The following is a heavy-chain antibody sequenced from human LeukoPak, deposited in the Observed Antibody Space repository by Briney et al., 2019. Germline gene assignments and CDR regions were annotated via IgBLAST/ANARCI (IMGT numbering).Heavy chain of an antibody. CDR2: ISYDGSNK. CDR3: ARGGGYYYYGMGV. Sequence: GFLRLSCAASGFTFSNYAMSWVRQAPGKGLEWVAVISYDGSNKYYADSVKGRFTISRDNSKNTLYLQMNSLRAEDTAVYYCARGGGYYYYGMGVWGQGTTVTVSS. CDR1: GFTFSNYA. J-gene: IGHJ6*02. V-gene: IGHV3-30-3*01.